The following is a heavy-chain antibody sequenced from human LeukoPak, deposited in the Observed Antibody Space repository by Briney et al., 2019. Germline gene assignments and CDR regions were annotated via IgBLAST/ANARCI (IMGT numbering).Heavy chain of an antibody. V-gene: IGHV1-18*01. CDR2: ISPYNDNT. CDR3: PRHFYGSGTYYHFDY. J-gene: IGHJ4*02. CDR1: GYRFPSYG. D-gene: IGHD3-10*01. Sequence: ASVKVSCKASGYRFPSYGISWVRQAPGQGPEWMGWISPYNDNTNYAQKLQGRATLTTDTSTSTAYMELRSLRSDDTAVYYCPRHFYGSGTYYHFDYWGQGTLVTVSS.